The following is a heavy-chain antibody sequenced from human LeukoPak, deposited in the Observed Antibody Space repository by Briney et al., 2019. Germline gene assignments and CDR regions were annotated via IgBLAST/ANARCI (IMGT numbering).Heavy chain of an antibody. D-gene: IGHD6-13*01. V-gene: IGHV4-59*12. CDR2: IYYSGST. CDR1: GGSISSYY. CDR3: ARLLPPYSSSVVNWFDP. J-gene: IGHJ5*02. Sequence: SETLSLTCTVSGGSISSYYWSWIRQPPGKGLEWIGYIYYSGSTDYNPSLKSRVTISVDTSKSQFSLKLSSVTAADTAVYYCARLLPPYSSSVVNWFDPWGQGTLVTVSS.